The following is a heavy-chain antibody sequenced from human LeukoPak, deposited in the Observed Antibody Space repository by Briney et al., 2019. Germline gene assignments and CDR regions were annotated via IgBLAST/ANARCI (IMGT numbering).Heavy chain of an antibody. CDR3: ASFRNGDYGGVYFDY. V-gene: IGHV4-39*07. D-gene: IGHD4-17*01. Sequence: SETLSLTCTVSGGSIGSITSSSYYWDWIRQPPGKGLEWIGSIYYSGSTYYNPSLKSRVTISVDTSKNQFSLKLSSVTAADTAVYYCASFRNGDYGGVYFDYWGQGTLVTVSS. CDR2: IYYSGST. CDR1: GGSIGSITSSSYY. J-gene: IGHJ4*02.